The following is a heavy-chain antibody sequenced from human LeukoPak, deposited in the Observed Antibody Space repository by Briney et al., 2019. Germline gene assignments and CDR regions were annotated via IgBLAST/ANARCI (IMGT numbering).Heavy chain of an antibody. CDR2: IYYSGTT. CDR1: GDSISSGGLY. V-gene: IGHV4-31*03. CDR3: AKTSSSWEGKIAF. J-gene: IGHJ4*02. D-gene: IGHD6-13*01. Sequence: TLSLTCNVSGDSISSGGLYWSWIRQLPGKGLEWIGYIYYSGTTYFNPSLKSRVSMSVDTSKSQFSLNLSSVTAADTAVYYCAKTSSSWEGKIAFWGQGSLVTVSS.